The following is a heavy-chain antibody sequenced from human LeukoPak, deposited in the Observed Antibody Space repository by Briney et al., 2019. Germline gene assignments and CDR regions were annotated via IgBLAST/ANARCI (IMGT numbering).Heavy chain of an antibody. CDR1: GFTFRSYA. V-gene: IGHV3-23*01. CDR3: AIMHGYYDGSGFWVQ. J-gene: IGHJ4*02. D-gene: IGHD3-22*01. CDR2: ISPGGDRT. Sequence: PGGSLRLSCAASGFTFRSYAMSWAREAPGRGLVWGLFISPGGDRTSTADSVERRFTISRDNTRNTLSLQMNSLRDEDTGVYYCAIMHGYYDGSGFWVQWGQGTLVTVSS.